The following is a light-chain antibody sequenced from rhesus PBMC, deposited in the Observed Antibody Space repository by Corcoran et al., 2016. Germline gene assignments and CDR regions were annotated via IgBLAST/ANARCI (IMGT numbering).Light chain of an antibody. J-gene: IGKJ1*01. Sequence: DIQMTQSPSSLSASVGDTVTITCRASQGISSWLAWYQQKPGKAPKLRIDKASSLQSGVPSRFSGSGSGTDFTLTLSSLQSEDFATYCCQQYRSRPWTFGQGTKVEIK. CDR1: QGISSW. V-gene: IGKV1-22*01. CDR3: QQYRSRPWT. CDR2: KAS.